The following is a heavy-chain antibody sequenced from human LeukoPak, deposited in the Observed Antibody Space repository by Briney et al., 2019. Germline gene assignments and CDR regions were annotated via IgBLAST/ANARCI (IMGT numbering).Heavy chain of an antibody. D-gene: IGHD3-10*01. V-gene: IGHV3-49*03. CDR1: GFTFSSYA. J-gene: IGHJ5*02. CDR2: IRSKPYGATT. Sequence: PGGSLRLSCAASGFTFSSYAMSWFRQAPGKGLEWVGFIRSKPYGATTEHAASVKGRFIISRDDSKSIAYLQMNSLKTEDTAVYFCARDRLYGSGSWGRFDPWGQGTLVTVSS. CDR3: ARDRLYGSGSWGRFDP.